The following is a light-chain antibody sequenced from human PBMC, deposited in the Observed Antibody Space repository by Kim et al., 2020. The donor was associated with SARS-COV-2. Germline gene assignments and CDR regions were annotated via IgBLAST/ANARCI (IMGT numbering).Light chain of an antibody. CDR3: KSRDSSGDHRV. CDR1: SIRKYY. CDR2: GRN. J-gene: IGLJ1*01. V-gene: IGLV3-19*01. Sequence: ALGQTVTITCQGDSIRKYYASWYQQKPGQAPRLVLYGRNTRASGVPGRFSISSSGTTASLTITGAQAEDEADYYCKSRDSSGDHRVFGTGTKVTVL.